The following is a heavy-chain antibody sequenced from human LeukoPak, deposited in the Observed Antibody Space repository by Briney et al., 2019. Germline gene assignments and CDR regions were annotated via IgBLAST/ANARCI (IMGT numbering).Heavy chain of an antibody. CDR2: IYYGGST. Sequence: PSETLSLTCTVSGGSISSSSYYWGWIRQPPGKGLEWIGSIYYGGSTYYNPSLKSRVTISVDTSKNQFSLKLSSVTAADTAVYYCARGGDYYDSSGTFDYWGQGTLVTVSS. J-gene: IGHJ4*02. CDR1: GGSISSSSYY. CDR3: ARGGDYYDSSGTFDY. D-gene: IGHD3-22*01. V-gene: IGHV4-39*07.